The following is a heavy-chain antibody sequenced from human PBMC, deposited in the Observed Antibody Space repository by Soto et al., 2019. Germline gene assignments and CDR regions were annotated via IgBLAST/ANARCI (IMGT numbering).Heavy chain of an antibody. CDR2: ISWNSGSI. Sequence: LRLSCAASGFTFDGYAMHWVRQAPGKGLEWVSGISWNSGSIGYADSVKGRFTISRDNAKNSLYLQMNSLRAEDTALYYCAKDRSGYSYGYGYDAFDIWGQGTMVTVSS. V-gene: IGHV3-9*01. D-gene: IGHD5-18*01. CDR3: AKDRSGYSYGYGYDAFDI. J-gene: IGHJ3*02. CDR1: GFTFDGYA.